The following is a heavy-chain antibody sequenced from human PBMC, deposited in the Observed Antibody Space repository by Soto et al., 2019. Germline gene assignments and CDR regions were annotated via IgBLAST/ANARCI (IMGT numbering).Heavy chain of an antibody. V-gene: IGHV4-38-2*02. CDR2: IYHSGST. D-gene: IGHD5-12*01. CDR1: DYSISSGYY. J-gene: IGHJ3*02. Sequence: PSETLSLTXGVSDYSISSGYYWAWIRQPPGKGLEWLGSIYHSGSTYQNPSLSSRVTISVDTSRNKFSLRLSSVTAADTAVYYCARDRDGYNYAFDIWGQGTVVTVSS. CDR3: ARDRDGYNYAFDI.